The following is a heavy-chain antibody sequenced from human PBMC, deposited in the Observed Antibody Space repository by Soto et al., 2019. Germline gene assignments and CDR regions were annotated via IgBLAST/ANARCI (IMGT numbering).Heavy chain of an antibody. CDR3: ARVIGTNGHYLLYY. D-gene: IGHD2-8*01. CDR1: GFTFSRYG. CDR2: IWYDGSIQ. J-gene: IGHJ4*02. V-gene: IGHV3-33*01. Sequence: QVQLAESGGGVVQPGRSLRLSCAASGFTFSRYGMHWVRQAPGKGLEWVAVIWYDGSIQYYGDSVEGRFIISRDVSKNSLYLQMNGLRAEDTAIYYCARVIGTNGHYLLYYWGQGTLVTVSS.